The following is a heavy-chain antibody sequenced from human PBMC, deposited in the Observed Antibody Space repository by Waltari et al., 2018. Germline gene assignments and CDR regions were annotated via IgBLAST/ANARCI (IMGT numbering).Heavy chain of an antibody. CDR2: ITGGGGDT. CDR1: GFTFSSYA. Sequence: EVQLLESGGGLVQPGGSLRLSCAASGFTFSSYAMTWVRQAPGKGLEWVSAITGGGGDTYYADSVKGRFTISRDNSKNTVYLQMNSLRAEDTAVYYCAKDRTGTFDYWGQRTLVTVSS. J-gene: IGHJ4*02. D-gene: IGHD1-1*01. V-gene: IGHV3-23*01. CDR3: AKDRTGTFDY.